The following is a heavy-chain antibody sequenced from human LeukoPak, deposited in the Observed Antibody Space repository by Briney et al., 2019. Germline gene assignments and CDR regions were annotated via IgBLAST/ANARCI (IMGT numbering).Heavy chain of an antibody. J-gene: IGHJ4*02. D-gene: IGHD6-19*01. Sequence: PGGSLRLSCAASGFTFDDYGMSWVRQAPGKGLEWVSGINWNGGSTGYADSVKGRFTISRDNSKNTLYLQMNSLRAEDTAVYYCARARYSSGWYENWGQGTLVTVSS. CDR2: INWNGGST. V-gene: IGHV3-20*04. CDR1: GFTFDDYG. CDR3: ARARYSSGWYEN.